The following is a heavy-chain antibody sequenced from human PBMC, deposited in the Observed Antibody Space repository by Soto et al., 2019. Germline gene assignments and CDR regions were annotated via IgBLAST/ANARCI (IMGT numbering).Heavy chain of an antibody. CDR3: AKDQYSGHGSFDY. J-gene: IGHJ4*02. D-gene: IGHD5-12*01. V-gene: IGHV3-9*01. CDR2: ISSNSDRI. CDR1: GFKFDGYA. Sequence: EVQLVESGGGLVQPGRSLRLSCAASGFKFDGYAMSWLRQAPGKGLEWVSGISSNSDRIGYADSVKGRFTISRDNAKNSLYLQMDSLRPEDTALYYCAKDQYSGHGSFDYWGQGTLVTVSS.